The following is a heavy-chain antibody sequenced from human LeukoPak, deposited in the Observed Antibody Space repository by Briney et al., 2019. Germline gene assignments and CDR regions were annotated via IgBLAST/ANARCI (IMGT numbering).Heavy chain of an antibody. V-gene: IGHV4-39*01. D-gene: IGHD2-21*01. CDR3: ARLGILWWN. CDR2: IYYSGST. J-gene: IGHJ6*04. Sequence: SETLSLTCTVSGGSISSSSYYWGWLRQPPGKGLEWIGSIYYSGSTYYNPSLKRRATISVDTSKNQFSLKLSSVTAADTAVYYCARLGILWWNWGKGTTVTVSS. CDR1: GGSISSSSYY.